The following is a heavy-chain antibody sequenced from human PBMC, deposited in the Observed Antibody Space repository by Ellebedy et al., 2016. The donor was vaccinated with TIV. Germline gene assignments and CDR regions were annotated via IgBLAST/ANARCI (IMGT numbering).Heavy chain of an antibody. CDR1: GFTFGSYG. CDR2: LSYDGSDK. Sequence: GGSLRLSCAASGFTFGSYGFHWVRQAPGKGLEWLAILSYDGSDKDYADSVRGRFTISRDNSRNTLFLQMNSLTPEDTAVYHCARVFESYSIDYWGQGTLVTVSS. J-gene: IGHJ4*02. D-gene: IGHD1-26*01. CDR3: ARVFESYSIDY. V-gene: IGHV3-30*04.